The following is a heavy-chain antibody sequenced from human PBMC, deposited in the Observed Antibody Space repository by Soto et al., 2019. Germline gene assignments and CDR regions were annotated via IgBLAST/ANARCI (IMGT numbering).Heavy chain of an antibody. D-gene: IGHD3-22*01. CDR3: ARLMMHYYDSSGYYHFDY. CDR1: GYTFTSYG. J-gene: IGHJ4*02. Sequence: ASVKVSCKASGYTFTSYGISWVRQAPGQGLAWMGWISAYNGNTNYAQKLQGRVTMTTDTSTSTAYMELRSLRSDDTAVYYCARLMMHYYDSSGYYHFDYWGQGTLVTVSS. CDR2: ISAYNGNT. V-gene: IGHV1-18*01.